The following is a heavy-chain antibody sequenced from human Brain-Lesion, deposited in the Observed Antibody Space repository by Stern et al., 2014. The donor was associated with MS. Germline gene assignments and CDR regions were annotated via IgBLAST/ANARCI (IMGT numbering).Heavy chain of an antibody. J-gene: IGHJ4*02. Sequence: EVQLLESGGGLVQPGRSLRLPCAASGFTFDDFAMHWARQAPGKGLEWVSGINWNSGSLAYADSVKGRFSISRDSAKNSLFLQMNSLRPEDTALYYCTKDSGYFSGLFDSWGQGTLVTVSS. CDR2: INWNSGSL. D-gene: IGHD3-22*01. CDR3: TKDSGYFSGLFDS. CDR1: GFTFDDFA. V-gene: IGHV3-9*01.